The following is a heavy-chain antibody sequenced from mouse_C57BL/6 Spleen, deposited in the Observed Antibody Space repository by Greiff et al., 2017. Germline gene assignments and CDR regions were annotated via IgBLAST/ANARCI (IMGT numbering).Heavy chain of an antibody. CDR2: INPRNGGT. D-gene: IGHD1-1*01. Sequence: EVQLQQSGPELVKPGASVKISCKASGYSFTGYYMNWVKQSPEKSLEWIGEINPRNGGTTYNQKFKAKATLTVDKSSNTAYLQLNSLTSEDSAVYFCTYGSNFAYWGQGTLVTVSA. CDR3: TYGSNFAY. CDR1: GYSFTGYY. J-gene: IGHJ3*01. V-gene: IGHV1-42*01.